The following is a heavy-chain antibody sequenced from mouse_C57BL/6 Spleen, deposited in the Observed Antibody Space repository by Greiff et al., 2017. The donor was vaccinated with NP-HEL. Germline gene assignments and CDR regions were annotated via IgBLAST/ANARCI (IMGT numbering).Heavy chain of an antibody. V-gene: IGHV7-1*01. CDR3: ARAAYGYDYYFDY. D-gene: IGHD2-2*01. CDR2: SRNKANDYTT. Sequence: EVKLVESGGGLVQSGRSLRLSCATSGFTFSDFYMEWVRQAPGKGLEWIAASRNKANDYTTEYSASVKGRFIVSRDTSQSILYLQMNALRAEDTAIYYWARAAYGYDYYFDYWGQGTTHTVSS. CDR1: GFTFSDFY. J-gene: IGHJ2*01.